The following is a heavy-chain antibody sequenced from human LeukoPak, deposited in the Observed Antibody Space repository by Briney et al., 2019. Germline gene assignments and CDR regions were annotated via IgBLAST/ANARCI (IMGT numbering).Heavy chain of an antibody. Sequence: SETLPLTCTVSGGSISSYYWSWIRQPPGKGLEWIGNIYYRGSTNYHPSLKSRVTMSVDASKTQFSLNVRSVTAADTAMYYCARSLFRTPGDAFDIWGQGILVTVSS. J-gene: IGHJ3*02. CDR1: GGSISSYY. CDR3: ARSLFRTPGDAFDI. CDR2: IYYRGST. V-gene: IGHV4-59*01. D-gene: IGHD1/OR15-1a*01.